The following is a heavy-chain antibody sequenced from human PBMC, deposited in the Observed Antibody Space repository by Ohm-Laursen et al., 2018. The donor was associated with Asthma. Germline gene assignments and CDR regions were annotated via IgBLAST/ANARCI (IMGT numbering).Heavy chain of an antibody. J-gene: IGHJ5*02. V-gene: IGHV4-31*03. D-gene: IGHD5-24*01. CDR2: IYYSGST. CDR3: ARDRGEMATVNWFDP. Sequence: TLSLTCTVSGGSISSGGYYWSWIRQHPGKGLEWIGYIYYSGSTYYNPSLKSRVTISVGTSKNQFSLKLSSVTAADTAVYYCARDRGEMATVNWFDPWGQGTLVTVSS. CDR1: GGSISSGGYY.